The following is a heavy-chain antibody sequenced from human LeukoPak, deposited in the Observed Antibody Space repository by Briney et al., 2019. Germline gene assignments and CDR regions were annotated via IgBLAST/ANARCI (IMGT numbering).Heavy chain of an antibody. V-gene: IGHV4-39*01. CDR3: ATLPAAAIDGLDY. J-gene: IGHJ4*02. CDR2: IFYSGST. Sequence: KASETLSLTCTVSGGSISSSSYFWGWIRQPPGKGLEWIGSIFYSGSTYYNPSLNSRVTISIDTSKNQFSLRLSSVTAADTAVYYCATLPAAAIDGLDYWGQGTLVTVSS. CDR1: GGSISSSSYF. D-gene: IGHD2-2*01.